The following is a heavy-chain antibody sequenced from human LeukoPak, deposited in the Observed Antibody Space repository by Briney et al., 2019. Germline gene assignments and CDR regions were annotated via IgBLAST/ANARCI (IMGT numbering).Heavy chain of an antibody. J-gene: IGHJ4*02. Sequence: ASVKVSCKASGYTFTSYDINWVRQATGQGLEWMGWMNPNSGGTNYAQKFQGRVTMTRDTSISTAYMELSRLRSDDTAVYYCATGDSTILRYFDWLPSGFDYWGQGTLVTVSS. CDR1: GYTFTSYD. CDR3: ATGDSTILRYFDWLPSGFDY. CDR2: MNPNSGGT. D-gene: IGHD3-9*01. V-gene: IGHV1-2*02.